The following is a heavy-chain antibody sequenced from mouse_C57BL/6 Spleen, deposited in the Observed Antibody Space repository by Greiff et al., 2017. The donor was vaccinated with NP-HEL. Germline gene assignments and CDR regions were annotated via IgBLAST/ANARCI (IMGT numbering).Heavy chain of an antibody. V-gene: IGHV1-26*01. CDR2: INPKNGGT. Sequence: EVQLQQSGPELVKPGASVKISCKASGYTFTDYYMNWVKQSHGKSLEWIGDINPKNGGTSYNQKFKGKANFTVDKYSSTAYIELRSLTSEASAVYYCARNYFDYWGQGTTLTVSS. CDR3: ARNYFDY. CDR1: GYTFTDYY. J-gene: IGHJ2*01.